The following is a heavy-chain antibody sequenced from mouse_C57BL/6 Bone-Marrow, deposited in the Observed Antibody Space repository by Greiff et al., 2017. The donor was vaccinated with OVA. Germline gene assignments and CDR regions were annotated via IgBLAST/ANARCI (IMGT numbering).Heavy chain of an antibody. CDR3: TREHYYDYGFYAMDY. V-gene: IGHV1-5*01. CDR2: IYPGNSDT. Sequence: VQLQQSGTVLARPGASVKMSCKTSGYTFTSYWMHWVKPRPGPGLEWIGAIYPGNSDTSYNQKFKGKAKLTAVTSASTAYMELSSLTNEDSAVYYCTREHYYDYGFYAMDYWGQGTSVTVSS. CDR1: GYTFTSYW. D-gene: IGHD2-4*01. J-gene: IGHJ4*01.